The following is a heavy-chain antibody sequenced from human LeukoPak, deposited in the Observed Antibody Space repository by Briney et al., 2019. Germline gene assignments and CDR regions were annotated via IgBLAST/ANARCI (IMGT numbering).Heavy chain of an antibody. CDR3: ARGNLDYYAHAFDI. CDR1: GGSISSSIYY. Sequence: TSETLSLTCTVSGGSISSSIYYWGWIRQPPGKGLEWIGSIFYSGSTYYNPSLKSRVTISVDTSKNQFSLKLSSVTAADTAVYYYARGNLDYYAHAFDIWGQGTMVTVSS. D-gene: IGHD3-10*01. CDR2: IFYSGST. V-gene: IGHV4-39*01. J-gene: IGHJ3*02.